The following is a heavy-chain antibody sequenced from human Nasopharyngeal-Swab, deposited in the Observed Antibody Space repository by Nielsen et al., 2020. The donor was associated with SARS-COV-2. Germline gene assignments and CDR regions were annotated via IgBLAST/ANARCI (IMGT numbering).Heavy chain of an antibody. CDR1: GFTFSRYT. Sequence: GRSLRPSCAASGFTFSRYTMHWVRQAPGKGLEGVAVISYDGSNKYYAASVKGRFTTSRDISKNTLYLQINSMRAEDTAVFYCASTPLDSSGYYYAFHYWGRGTLVTVSS. J-gene: IGHJ4*02. V-gene: IGHV3-30-3*01. CDR3: ASTPLDSSGYYYAFHY. D-gene: IGHD3-22*01. CDR2: ISYDGSNK.